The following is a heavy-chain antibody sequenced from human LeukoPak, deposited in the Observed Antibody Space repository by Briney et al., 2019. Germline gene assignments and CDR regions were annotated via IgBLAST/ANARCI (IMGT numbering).Heavy chain of an antibody. D-gene: IGHD5-12*01. CDR2: ISYDGSDK. J-gene: IGHJ4*02. Sequence: GRSLRLSCAASGFTFSSYAMYWVRQAPGKGLEWVAVISYDGSDKFYADSVRGRFTISKDSSKNTLYLQMNSLRPEDTAVYYCARARPSMWIDYWGQGTLVTVSS. CDR1: GFTFSSYA. V-gene: IGHV3-30*04. CDR3: ARARPSMWIDY.